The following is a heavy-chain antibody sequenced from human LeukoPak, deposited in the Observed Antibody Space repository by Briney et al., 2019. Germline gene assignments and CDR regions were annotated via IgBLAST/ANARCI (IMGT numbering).Heavy chain of an antibody. Sequence: GGSLRPSCAASGFTFSNFGMHWVRQTPGKGLEWVAFIRFDGTSEFYADSVKARFTISRDNSQNTVSLQLNNLRIEDTALYYCAKTSLSDPSGHYYYMDVWGKGTTVTVSS. CDR2: IRFDGTSE. CDR1: GFTFSNFG. CDR3: AKTSLSDPSGHYYYMDV. J-gene: IGHJ6*03. D-gene: IGHD3-3*01. V-gene: IGHV3-30*02.